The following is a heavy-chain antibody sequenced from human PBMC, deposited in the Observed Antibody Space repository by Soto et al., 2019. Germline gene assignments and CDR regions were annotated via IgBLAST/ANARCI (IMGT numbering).Heavy chain of an antibody. V-gene: IGHV4-59*08. Sequence: QVQLQESGPGLVKPSETLSPTCTVSGGSISSYYWSWIRQPPGKGLEWIGYIYYSGSTNYNPSLKSRVTISVGTSTNQFSLKLSSVTAADTAVYYCARHDYDYIWGSYYFDYWGQGTLVTVSS. CDR3: ARHDYDYIWGSYYFDY. CDR1: GGSISSYY. J-gene: IGHJ4*02. CDR2: IYYSGST. D-gene: IGHD3-16*01.